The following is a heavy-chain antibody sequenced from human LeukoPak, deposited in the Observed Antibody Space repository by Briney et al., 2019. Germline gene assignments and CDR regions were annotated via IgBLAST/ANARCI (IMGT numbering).Heavy chain of an antibody. V-gene: IGHV4-39*07. CDR2: INHSGST. CDR3: ARGLGSGSIGSY. J-gene: IGHJ4*02. CDR1: GGSISSSSYY. D-gene: IGHD2-15*01. Sequence: SETMSLTCTVSGGSISSSSYYWSWIRQPPGKGLEWIGEINHSGSTNYNPSLKSRVTISVDTSKNQFSLKLSSVTAADTAVYYCARGLGSGSIGSYWGQVTLVTVSS.